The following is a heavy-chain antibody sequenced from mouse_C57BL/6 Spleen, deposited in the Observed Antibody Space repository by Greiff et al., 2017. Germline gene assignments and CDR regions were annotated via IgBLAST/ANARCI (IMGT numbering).Heavy chain of an antibody. D-gene: IGHD1-1*01. Sequence: EVPLQQSGPVLVKPGASVKMSCKASGYTFTDYYMNWVKQSHGKSLEWIGVINPYNGGTSYNQKFKGKATLTVDKSSSPAYMERNSLTSEDSAVYYCARARVYYGSSYVGYFDVWGTGTTVTVSS. J-gene: IGHJ1*03. CDR3: ARARVYYGSSYVGYFDV. CDR1: GYTFTDYY. V-gene: IGHV1-19*01. CDR2: INPYNGGT.